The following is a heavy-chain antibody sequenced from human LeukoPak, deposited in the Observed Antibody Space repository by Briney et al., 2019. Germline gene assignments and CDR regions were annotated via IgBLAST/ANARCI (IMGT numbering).Heavy chain of an antibody. D-gene: IGHD3-16*02. CDR1: GGSISSYY. V-gene: IGHV4-59*08. J-gene: IGHJ5*02. Sequence: PSETLSLTCTVSGGSISSYYWGWIRQPPGKGLEWIGYIYYSGSTNYNPSLKSRVTISVDTSKNQFSLKLSSVTAADTAVYYCARQRNYDYVWGSYRYTGWFDPWGQGTLVTVSS. CDR3: ARQRNYDYVWGSYRYTGWFDP. CDR2: IYYSGST.